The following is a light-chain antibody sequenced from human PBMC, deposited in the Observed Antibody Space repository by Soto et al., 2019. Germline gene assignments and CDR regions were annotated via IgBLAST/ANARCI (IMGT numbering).Light chain of an antibody. V-gene: IGKV3-15*01. CDR3: QQFSSYPLT. J-gene: IGKJ4*01. CDR1: QSVSSN. CDR2: GAS. Sequence: DIVMTQSPDSLAVSLGERATLSCRASQSVSSNLAWYQQKPGQGPRLLIYGASTRATDIPGRFSGGGSGTDFTLTISRLEPEDFAVYYCQQFSSYPLTFGGGTKVDIK.